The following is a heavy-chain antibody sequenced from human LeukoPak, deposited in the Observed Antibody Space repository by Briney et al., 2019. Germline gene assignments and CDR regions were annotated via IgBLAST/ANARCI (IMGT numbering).Heavy chain of an antibody. J-gene: IGHJ6*03. D-gene: IGHD3-3*01. Sequence: PSXTLSLTCTVSGGSISSYYWSWIRQPAGKGLEWIGRIYTSGSTNYNPSLKSRVTISVDTSKNQFSLKLSSVTAADTAVYYCARVMAIWSGPYYYYYMDVWGKGTTVTVSS. CDR1: GGSISSYY. V-gene: IGHV4-4*07. CDR2: IYTSGST. CDR3: ARVMAIWSGPYYYYYMDV.